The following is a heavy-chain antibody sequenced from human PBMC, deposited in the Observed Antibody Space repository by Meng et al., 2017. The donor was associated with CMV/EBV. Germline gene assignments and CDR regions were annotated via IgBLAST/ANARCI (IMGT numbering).Heavy chain of an antibody. J-gene: IGHJ4*02. CDR3: AHRSNFYGSGSRSFDY. CDR2: IYWNGDK. CDR1: GFSLITSGVG. Sequence: SGPTLVKPTQTLTLTCTFSGFSLITSGVGVGWIRQPPGKAREWLAVIYWNGDKRYRPSLESRLSITRDTSKNQVVLTMTNMDPVDTATYYCAHRSNFYGSGSRSFDYWGQGTLVTVSS. V-gene: IGHV2-5*01. D-gene: IGHD3-10*01.